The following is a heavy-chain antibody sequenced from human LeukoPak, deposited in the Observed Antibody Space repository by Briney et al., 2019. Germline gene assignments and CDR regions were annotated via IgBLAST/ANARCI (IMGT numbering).Heavy chain of an antibody. D-gene: IGHD3-9*01. J-gene: IGHJ4*02. V-gene: IGHV4-34*01. CDR1: GGSFSGYY. Sequence: SETLSLTCAVYGGSFSGYYWSWIRQPPGKGLEWIGEINHSGSTNYNPSLKGRVTISVDTSKNQFSLKLSSVTAADTAVYYCARYDYDILTGYFDYWGQGTLVTVSS. CDR2: INHSGST. CDR3: ARYDYDILTGYFDY.